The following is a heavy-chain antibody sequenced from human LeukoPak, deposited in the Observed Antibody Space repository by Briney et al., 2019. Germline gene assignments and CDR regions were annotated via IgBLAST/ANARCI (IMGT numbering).Heavy chain of an antibody. CDR3: AKDDLYSSSCVDY. V-gene: IGHV1-69*13. D-gene: IGHD6-13*01. J-gene: IGHJ4*02. Sequence: ASVKVSCKASGYTFTGYYMHWVRQAPGQGLEWMGGIIPIFGTANYAQKFQGRVTITADESTSTAYMELSSLRSEDTAVYYCAKDDLYSSSCVDYWGQGTLVTVSS. CDR2: IIPIFGTA. CDR1: GYTFTGYY.